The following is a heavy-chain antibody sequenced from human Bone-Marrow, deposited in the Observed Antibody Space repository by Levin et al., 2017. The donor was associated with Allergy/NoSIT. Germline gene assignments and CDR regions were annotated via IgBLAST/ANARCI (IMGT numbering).Heavy chain of an antibody. CDR1: GFTFSTYW. CDR3: VRDLAGGDGN. J-gene: IGHJ4*02. CDR2: INENGIIT. D-gene: IGHD2-21*02. Sequence: GGSLRLSCAASGFTFSTYWFHWVRQGPGEGLVWVSRINENGIITDYADSVKGRFTISRDNARNTLYLQMNNLRADDTAVYYCVRDLAGGDGNWGQGILVTVSS. V-gene: IGHV3-74*01.